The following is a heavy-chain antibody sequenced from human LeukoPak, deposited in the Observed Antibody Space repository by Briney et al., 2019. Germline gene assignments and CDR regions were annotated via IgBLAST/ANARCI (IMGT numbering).Heavy chain of an antibody. D-gene: IGHD5/OR15-5a*01. Sequence: GGSLRLSCAASGFTFSSYVMHWVRQATGEGLEWVSSIGTAGDTYYPGSVKGRFTISRENAKNSLYLQMNSLRAGDTAVYYCARGGQGRWTVVSTFHYSYGMDVWGQGTTVTVS. V-gene: IGHV3-13*01. CDR3: ARGGQGRWTVVSTFHYSYGMDV. CDR1: GFTFSSYV. J-gene: IGHJ6*02. CDR2: IGTAGDT.